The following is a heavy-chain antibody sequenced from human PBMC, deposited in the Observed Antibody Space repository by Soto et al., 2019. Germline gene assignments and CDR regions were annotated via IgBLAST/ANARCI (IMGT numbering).Heavy chain of an antibody. CDR1: GFTFSSYA. Sequence: GGSLRLSCAASGFTFSSYAMSWVRQAPGKGLEWVSAISGSGGSTYYADSVKGRFTISRDNSKNTLYLQMNSLRAEDTAVYYCAKVSVYDFWSGDFDYWGQGTLVTVSS. J-gene: IGHJ4*02. CDR2: ISGSGGST. CDR3: AKVSVYDFWSGDFDY. D-gene: IGHD3-3*01. V-gene: IGHV3-23*01.